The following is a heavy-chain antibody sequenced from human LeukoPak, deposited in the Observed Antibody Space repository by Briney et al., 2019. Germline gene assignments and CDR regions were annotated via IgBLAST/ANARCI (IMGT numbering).Heavy chain of an antibody. CDR3: AKEYAGSHYYFYYMDV. Sequence: GGSLRLSCAASGFNFNTYTMNWVRQAPGKGLEWVSSISSDSSYIYYADAVHGRFTVSRDNAKYSLYLQMNSLRAEDTAVYYCAKEYAGSHYYFYYMDVWGKGTTVTVSS. CDR1: GFNFNTYT. J-gene: IGHJ6*03. V-gene: IGHV3-21*01. CDR2: ISSDSSYI.